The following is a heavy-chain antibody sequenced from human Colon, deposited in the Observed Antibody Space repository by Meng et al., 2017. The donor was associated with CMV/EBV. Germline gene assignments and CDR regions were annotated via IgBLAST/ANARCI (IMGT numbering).Heavy chain of an antibody. Sequence: ASGFTFSSYDMSWVRQAPGKGLEWVSAISGSGGSTYYADSVKGRFTISRDNSKNTLYLQMNSLRAEDTAVYYCARGIAARLDAFDIWGQGTMVTVSS. CDR3: ARGIAARLDAFDI. J-gene: IGHJ3*02. CDR1: GFTFSSYD. V-gene: IGHV3-23*01. D-gene: IGHD6-6*01. CDR2: ISGSGGST.